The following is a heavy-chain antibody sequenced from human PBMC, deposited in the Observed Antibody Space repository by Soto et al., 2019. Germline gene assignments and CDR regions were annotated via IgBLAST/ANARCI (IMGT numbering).Heavy chain of an antibody. V-gene: IGHV4-59*01. D-gene: IGHD2-15*01. CDR2: IHYTGST. Sequence: QVQLQESGPGLVKPSETLSLTCTVSGGSISGSYWSWIRQTPGKVLEWLGFIHYTGSTNYNTSLKSRVTMSVDSAKNQFSLQLRSVTAADTAVYFCAKYRRTDAEGYSFDFWGQGALVTVSS. CDR3: AKYRRTDAEGYSFDF. CDR1: GGSISGSY. J-gene: IGHJ4*02.